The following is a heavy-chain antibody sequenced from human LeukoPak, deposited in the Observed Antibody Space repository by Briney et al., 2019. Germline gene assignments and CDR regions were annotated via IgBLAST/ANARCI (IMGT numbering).Heavy chain of an antibody. V-gene: IGHV5-51*01. CDR3: ARRHNYDSSGYHLYYFDY. J-gene: IGHJ4*02. Sequence: GESLQISCKGSGYSFTSYWIGWVRQMPGKGLEWMGIIYPGDSDTRYSPSFQGQVTISADKSISTAYLQWSSLKASDTAMYYCARRHNYDSSGYHLYYFDYWGQGTRVTVSS. CDR1: GYSFTSYW. D-gene: IGHD3-22*01. CDR2: IYPGDSDT.